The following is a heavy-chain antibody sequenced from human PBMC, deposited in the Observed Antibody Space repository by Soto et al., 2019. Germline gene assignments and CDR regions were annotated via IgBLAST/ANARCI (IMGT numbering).Heavy chain of an antibody. CDR1: GASVTSGSYY. Sequence: QVHLKESGPGLVKPSETLSLTCNVSGASVTSGSYYWSWIRQPPGKTLEWIGFIDYSGTPEYNPSLKGRAIISSDKSKNQVSLKVIAVTSADTAVYYCATPASAGDHWGQGTLVTVSS. V-gene: IGHV4-61*01. CDR2: IDYSGTP. CDR3: ATPASAGDH. J-gene: IGHJ5*02.